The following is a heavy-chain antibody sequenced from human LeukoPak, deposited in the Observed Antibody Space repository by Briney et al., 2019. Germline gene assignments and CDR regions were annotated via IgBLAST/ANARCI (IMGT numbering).Heavy chain of an antibody. CDR2: LSYDGSNK. Sequence: GGSLRLSCAASGFTFRSYGMHWVRQAPGKGLEWVAVLSYDGSNKYYIDSVKGRFTTSRDNSKNTLYLQMNSLRAEGTAVYYCASRNSLFIWGQGTLVTVSS. CDR1: GFTFRSYG. D-gene: IGHD4-23*01. J-gene: IGHJ4*02. V-gene: IGHV3-30*03. CDR3: ASRNSLFI.